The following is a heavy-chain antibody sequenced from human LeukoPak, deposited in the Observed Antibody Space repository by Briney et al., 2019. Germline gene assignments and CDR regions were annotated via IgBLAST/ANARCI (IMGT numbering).Heavy chain of an antibody. D-gene: IGHD6-19*01. CDR2: ISSSSSYI. V-gene: IGHV3-21*01. Sequence: GGPLRLSCAASGFTFSSYSMNWVRQAPGKGLEWVSSISSSSSYIYYADSVKGRFTISRDNAKNSLYLQMNSLRAEDTAVYYCARNPGIAVAGTGLNYWGQGTLVTVSS. J-gene: IGHJ4*02. CDR1: GFTFSSYS. CDR3: ARNPGIAVAGTGLNY.